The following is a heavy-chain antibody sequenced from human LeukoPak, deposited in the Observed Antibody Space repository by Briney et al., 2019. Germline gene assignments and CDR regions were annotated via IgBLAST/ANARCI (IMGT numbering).Heavy chain of an antibody. CDR1: GGTFSSYA. CDR2: IIPIFGTA. J-gene: IGHJ6*03. CDR3: ARAGTAVEPPAAAQDYYYMDV. V-gene: IGHV1-69*13. D-gene: IGHD1-14*01. Sequence: SVKVSCKASGGTFSSYAISWVRQAPGQGLEWMGGIIPIFGTANYAQKFQGRVTITADESTSTAYMELSSLRSEDTAVYYCARAGTAVEPPAAAQDYYYMDVWGKGTTVTVSS.